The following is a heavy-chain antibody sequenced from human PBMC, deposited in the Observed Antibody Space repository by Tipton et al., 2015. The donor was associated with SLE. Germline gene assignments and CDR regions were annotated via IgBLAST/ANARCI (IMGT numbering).Heavy chain of an antibody. V-gene: IGHV4-39*07. CDR2: IFYTGST. J-gene: IGHJ4*02. D-gene: IGHD6-25*01. CDR3: ARRHYSGALDS. Sequence: TLSLTCTVSDGSIRSTNYYWGWIRQPPGKGLEWIGRIFYTGSTYYNPSLKSRVSFSIDTSKHQFSLKLNSVTAADTAVYYCARRHYSGALDSWGQGTLVTVSS. CDR1: DGSIRSTNYY.